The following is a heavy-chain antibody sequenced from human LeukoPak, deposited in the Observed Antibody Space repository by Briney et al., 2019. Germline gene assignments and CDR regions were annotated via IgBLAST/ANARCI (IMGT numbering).Heavy chain of an antibody. CDR2: IKQDGSEK. CDR3: ARDRAVVPAAMPPLLLGPPYSHYYMDV. Sequence: GSLRLSCAASGFTFSSCWMSWVRQAPGKGREWVANIKQDGSEKYYVDSVEGRFTISRGNAKNTLDLQMNSRRAEDTAVYYCARDRAVVPAAMPPLLLGPPYSHYYMDVWGKGTTVTVSS. V-gene: IGHV3-7*01. J-gene: IGHJ6*03. D-gene: IGHD2-2*01. CDR1: GFTFSSCW.